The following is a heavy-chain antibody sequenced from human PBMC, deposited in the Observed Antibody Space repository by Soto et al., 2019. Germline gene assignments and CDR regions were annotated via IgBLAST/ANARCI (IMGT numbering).Heavy chain of an antibody. J-gene: IGHJ1*01. Sequence: QVQLRESGPGMVKPSETLSLTCTVSGGSISSYYWSWLRQSPGKGLEWIGYIYYRGSSNYNPSLTSRVTISVDTYKKQLSLKLTSVTAADTAVYYCARDLHGPPGVQNGGQGTLVTVSS. CDR3: ARDLHGPPGVQN. CDR2: IYYRGSS. D-gene: IGHD6-6*01. CDR1: GGSISSYY. V-gene: IGHV4-59*01.